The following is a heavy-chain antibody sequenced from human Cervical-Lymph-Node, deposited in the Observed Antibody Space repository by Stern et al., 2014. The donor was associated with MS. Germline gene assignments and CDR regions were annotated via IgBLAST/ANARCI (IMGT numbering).Heavy chain of an antibody. V-gene: IGHV3-11*01. CDR1: GFTFSDYY. Sequence: VQLVESGGGLVKPGGSLRLSCAASGFTFSDYYMSWIRQAPGKGLEWVSYITDVNTINYADSVKGRFTISRDNAKNSLYLQMNSLRAEDTAVYYCARFRSYGPFDYWGQGTLVTVSS. J-gene: IGHJ4*02. D-gene: IGHD5-18*01. CDR2: ITDVNTI. CDR3: ARFRSYGPFDY.